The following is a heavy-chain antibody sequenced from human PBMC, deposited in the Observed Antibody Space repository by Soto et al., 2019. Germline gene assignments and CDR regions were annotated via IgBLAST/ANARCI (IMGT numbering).Heavy chain of an antibody. CDR3: ARRPGYSYGYYYYGMDV. D-gene: IGHD5-18*01. CDR2: IIPIFGTA. J-gene: IGHJ6*02. CDR1: GGTFSSYA. V-gene: IGHV1-69*06. Sequence: GASVKVSCKASGGTFSSYAISWVRQAPGQGLEWMGGIIPIFGTANYAQKFQGRVTITADKSTSTAYMELSSLRSEDTAVYYCARRPGYSYGYYYYGMDVWGQGTTVTVPS.